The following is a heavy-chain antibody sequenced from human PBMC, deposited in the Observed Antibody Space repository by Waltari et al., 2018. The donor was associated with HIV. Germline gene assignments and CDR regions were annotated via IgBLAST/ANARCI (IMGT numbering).Heavy chain of an antibody. CDR1: GFTFSNHG. D-gene: IGHD4-17*01. Sequence: QVHLVESGGGVVQPGRSLRLSCAASGFTFSNHGIPWVRQAPGKGLEWVAVIWYDGSKRYYRDSVKGRFTISRDNSKNTLYLQMNSLRVEDTAVYYCVRDDYGTYWGQGTPVTVSS. CDR2: IWYDGSKR. J-gene: IGHJ4*02. V-gene: IGHV3-33*01. CDR3: VRDDYGTY.